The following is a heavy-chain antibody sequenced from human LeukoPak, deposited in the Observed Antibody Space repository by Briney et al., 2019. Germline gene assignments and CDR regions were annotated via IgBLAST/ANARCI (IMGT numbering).Heavy chain of an antibody. D-gene: IGHD3-10*01. CDR3: ARGVSLVRGMWFDP. V-gene: IGHV4-61*02. CDR1: GASISSGNYY. J-gene: IGHJ5*02. CDR2: VHTSVGT. Sequence: PAETLSLTCTVSGASISSGNYYWSWIRQPAGKGLEWIGRVHTSVGTNYNPSFKSRVTILLDTSKNQFSLRLTSVTAADTAMYYCARGVSLVRGMWFDPWGQGTLVTVSS.